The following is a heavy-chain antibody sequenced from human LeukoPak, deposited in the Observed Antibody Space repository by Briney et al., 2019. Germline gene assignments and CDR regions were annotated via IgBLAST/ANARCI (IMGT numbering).Heavy chain of an antibody. Sequence: VASVKVSCTASGYTFTSYAMNWVRQAPGQGLEWMGWINTNTGNPTYAQGFTGRFVFSLDTSVSTAYLQISSLRAEDTAVYYCARDGPATEYSSLSSVYYYYYMDVWGKGTTVTVSS. J-gene: IGHJ6*03. CDR3: ARDGPATEYSSLSSVYYYYYMDV. CDR2: INTNTGNP. V-gene: IGHV7-4-1*02. CDR1: GYTFTSYA. D-gene: IGHD6-6*01.